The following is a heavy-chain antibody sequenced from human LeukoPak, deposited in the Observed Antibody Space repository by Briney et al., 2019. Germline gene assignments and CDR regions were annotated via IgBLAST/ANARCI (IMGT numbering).Heavy chain of an antibody. D-gene: IGHD3-3*01. CDR2: INHSGST. CDR1: GGSISSYY. Sequence: PSETLSLTCTVSGGSISSYYWSWIRQPPGKGLEWIGEINHSGSTNYNPSLKSRVTISVDTSKNQFSLKLSSVTAADTAVYYCARGGGSRYDFWSGYHRGAWFDPWGQGTLVTVSS. V-gene: IGHV4-34*01. J-gene: IGHJ5*02. CDR3: ARGGGSRYDFWSGYHRGAWFDP.